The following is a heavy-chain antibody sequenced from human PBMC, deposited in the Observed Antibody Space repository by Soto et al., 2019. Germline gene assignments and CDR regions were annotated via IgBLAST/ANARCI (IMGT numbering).Heavy chain of an antibody. V-gene: IGHV3-64D*06. Sequence: GGSLRLSCSASGFIFSESTIYWVRQVPGKGLEAISAVSTSGRSTYYADSVKDRFTISRDNSKNTLFLQMGSLRPEDTAIYYCVKQAHGLDDVAFDYWGQGTQVTVSS. D-gene: IGHD2-15*01. J-gene: IGHJ4*02. CDR1: GFIFSEST. CDR3: VKQAHGLDDVAFDY. CDR2: VSTSGRST.